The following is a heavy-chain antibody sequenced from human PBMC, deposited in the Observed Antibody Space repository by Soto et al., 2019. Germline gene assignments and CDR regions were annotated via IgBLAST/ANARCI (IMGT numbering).Heavy chain of an antibody. V-gene: IGHV1-2*02. Sequence: GASVKVSCKASGCTFTGYYMHWVRQAPGQGLEWMGWINPNSGGTNYAQKFQGRVTMTRDTSISTAYMELSRLRSDDTAVYYCARGGYLSTIFGVVHGPWGQGTLVTVSS. CDR2: INPNSGGT. J-gene: IGHJ5*02. D-gene: IGHD3-3*01. CDR1: GCTFTGYY. CDR3: ARGGYLSTIFGVVHGP.